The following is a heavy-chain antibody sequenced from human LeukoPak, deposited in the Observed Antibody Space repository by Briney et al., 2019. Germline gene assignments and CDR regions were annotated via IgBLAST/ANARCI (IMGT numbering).Heavy chain of an antibody. J-gene: IGHJ1*01. CDR2: ISSSSTYI. V-gene: IGHV3-21*01. D-gene: IGHD4-17*01. Sequence: GGSLRLSCAASGFPFSSYSMNWVRQAPGRGLEWVSSISSSSTYIYYADSVKGRFTISRDNAKNSLYLQMNSLRAEDTAVYYCARPRYGDYSGVEHWGQGSLVTVSS. CDR3: ARPRYGDYSGVEH. CDR1: GFPFSSYS.